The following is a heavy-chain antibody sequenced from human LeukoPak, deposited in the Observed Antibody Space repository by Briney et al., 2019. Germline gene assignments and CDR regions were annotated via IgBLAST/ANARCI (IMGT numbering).Heavy chain of an antibody. J-gene: IGHJ6*02. CDR2: ISGSGHDI. V-gene: IGHV3-11*01. CDR1: GFTFSDSY. D-gene: IGHD6-13*01. Sequence: GGSLRLPCAASGFTFSDSYMSWIRQAPGKGLEYLSYISGSGHDIMYADSVRGRFTISRDNARNSLYLQMNSLRAEDTAVYYCARDLSHAYSSSWYYYYYGMDVWGQGTTVTVSS. CDR3: ARDLSHAYSSSWYYYYYGMDV.